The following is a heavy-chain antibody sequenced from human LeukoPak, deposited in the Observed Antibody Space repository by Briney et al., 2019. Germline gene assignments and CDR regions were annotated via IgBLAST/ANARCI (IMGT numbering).Heavy chain of an antibody. V-gene: IGHV1-69*13. CDR2: IIPIFGTA. D-gene: IGHD3-3*01. CDR1: GGTFSSYA. J-gene: IGHJ6*02. CDR3: ASELRITIFGVVKNYYYYGMDV. Sequence: SVKVSCKASGGTFSSYAISWVRQAPGQGLEWMGGIIPIFGTANYAQKFQGRVTITADESTSTAYMELSSLRSEDTAVYYCASELRITIFGVVKNYYYYGMDVWGQGTRSPSP.